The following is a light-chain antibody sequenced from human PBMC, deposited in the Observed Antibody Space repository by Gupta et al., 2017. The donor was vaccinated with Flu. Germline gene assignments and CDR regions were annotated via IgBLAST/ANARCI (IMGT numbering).Light chain of an antibody. V-gene: IGKV1-39*01. J-gene: IGKJ2*03. Sequence: DIQMTQSPSSLSASVGDRVTISCRASQSIDTFLNWYQQKPGKAPKLLIYATSSLPSGVPSRFSGSGSGTDFILSISSLQPEDFATYFCQHSYITPYSFGQGTKLDIK. CDR2: ATS. CDR1: QSIDTF. CDR3: QHSYITPYS.